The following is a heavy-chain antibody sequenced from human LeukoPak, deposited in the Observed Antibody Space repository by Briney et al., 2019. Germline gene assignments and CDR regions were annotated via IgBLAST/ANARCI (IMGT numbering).Heavy chain of an antibody. CDR3: TSAYCSSTTCYFDY. Sequence: GGSLRLSCAASGFSFSGSAMHWVRQASGKGLEWVGRIRNKGNSYATSYAASVKGRFTISRDDSKNTAYLQMNSLKTGDTAVYYCTSAYCSSTTCYFDYWGQGTQVTVSS. V-gene: IGHV3-73*01. J-gene: IGHJ4*02. D-gene: IGHD2-2*01. CDR2: IRNKGNSYAT. CDR1: GFSFSGSA.